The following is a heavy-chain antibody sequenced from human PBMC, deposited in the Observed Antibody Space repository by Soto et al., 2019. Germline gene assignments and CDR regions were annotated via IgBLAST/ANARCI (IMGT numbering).Heavy chain of an antibody. J-gene: IGHJ5*02. CDR2: IYSGGAT. CDR1: RFSVSSSH. CDR3: AGVCYYDSRSYMYRYNWFDP. Sequence: EVQLVDSGGGLVQPGGSLRLSCAAARFSVSSSHMNWVRQAPGKGLEWVSVIYSGGATYYAVSVNGRFTMSRDKSKNTEYLQMKRLSEVNTAVYYCAGVCYYDSRSYMYRYNWFDPWGQGTLVTVSS. V-gene: IGHV3-53*01. D-gene: IGHD3-10*01.